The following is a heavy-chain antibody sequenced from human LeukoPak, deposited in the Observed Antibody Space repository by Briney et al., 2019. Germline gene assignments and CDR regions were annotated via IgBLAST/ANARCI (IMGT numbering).Heavy chain of an antibody. Sequence: PSETLSLTCTVSGGSISSGDYYWSWIRQPPGKGLEWIGYIYYSGSTYYNPSLKSRVTISVDTSKNQFSLKLSPVTAADTAVYYCARSLYSSSRYSLPFGYFDLWGRGTLVTVSS. CDR3: ARSLYSSSRYSLPFGYFDL. D-gene: IGHD6-13*01. V-gene: IGHV4-30-4*08. CDR1: GGSISSGDYY. CDR2: IYYSGST. J-gene: IGHJ2*01.